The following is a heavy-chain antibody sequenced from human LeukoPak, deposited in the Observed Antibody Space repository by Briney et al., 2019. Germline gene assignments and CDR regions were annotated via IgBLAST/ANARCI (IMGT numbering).Heavy chain of an antibody. CDR3: ARGRDCSSTSCYSGYYYYGMDV. D-gene: IGHD2-2*02. V-gene: IGHV4-59*01. CDR1: GGSISSYY. J-gene: IGHJ6*02. Sequence: SETLSLTCTVSGGSISSYYWSWIRQPPGKGLEWIGYIYYSGSTNYNPSLKSRVTISVDTSKNQFSLKLSSVTAADTAVYYCARGRDCSSTSCYSGYYYYGMDVWGQGTTVTVSS. CDR2: IYYSGST.